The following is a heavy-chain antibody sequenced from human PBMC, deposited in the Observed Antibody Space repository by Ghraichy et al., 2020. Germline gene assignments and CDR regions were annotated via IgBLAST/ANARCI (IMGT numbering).Heavy chain of an antibody. V-gene: IGHV5-51*01. CDR2: IYPGDSDT. Sequence: GESLNISCQGSEYSFTSYWIGWVRQMPGKGLEWMGIIYPGDSDTRYSPSFQGQVTISADKSISTAYLQWSSLKASDTAIYYCARQGYCSAGSCYSRRPHFDYWGQGTLVTVSS. J-gene: IGHJ4*01. CDR1: EYSFTSYW. D-gene: IGHD2-15*01. CDR3: ARQGYCSAGSCYSRRPHFDY.